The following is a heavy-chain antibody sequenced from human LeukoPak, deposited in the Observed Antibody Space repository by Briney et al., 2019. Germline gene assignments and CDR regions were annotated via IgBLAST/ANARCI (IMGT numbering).Heavy chain of an antibody. CDR3: ARGLYDGGSWFHFDS. CDR2: IYHSGSA. D-gene: IGHD6-13*01. J-gene: IGHJ4*02. CDR1: GGSISSYY. Sequence: PSETLSLTCTVSGGSISSYYWAWIRQPPGKGLQWIGNIYHSGSAFYNPSLRGRVTISIDTSKNHFSLEVTSVTAADMAVYYCARGLYDGGSWFHFDSWGQGTLVTVSS. V-gene: IGHV4-39*02.